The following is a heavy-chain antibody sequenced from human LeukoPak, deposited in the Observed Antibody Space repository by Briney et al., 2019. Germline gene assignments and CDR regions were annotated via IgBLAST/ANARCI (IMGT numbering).Heavy chain of an antibody. V-gene: IGHV3-13*01. J-gene: IGHJ3*02. D-gene: IGHD5-18*01. CDR3: ARARDVDTDAFDI. Sequence: PGGSLRLSCAASGFTFSTSDMHWVRQPTGRNLEWVSAIGFAGDTYYADSLKGRLTISRENAKNSLYLQMSSLRAGDTAVYYCARARDVDTDAFDIWGQGTMVTVSS. CDR2: IGFAGDT. CDR1: GFTFSTSD.